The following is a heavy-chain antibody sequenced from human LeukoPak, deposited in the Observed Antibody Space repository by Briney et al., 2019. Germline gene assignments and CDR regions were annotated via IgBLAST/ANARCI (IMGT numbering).Heavy chain of an antibody. Sequence: GGSLRLSCAASGFTFSSYAMSWVRQAPGKGLEWVSAMSGSDGYTFYADSMKGRFTISRDNSKNTLYLQMNSLRAEDTAVYYCARDLGYSYGSDFDYWGQGTLVTVSS. D-gene: IGHD5-18*01. CDR3: ARDLGYSYGSDFDY. V-gene: IGHV3-23*01. J-gene: IGHJ4*02. CDR2: MSGSDGYT. CDR1: GFTFSSYA.